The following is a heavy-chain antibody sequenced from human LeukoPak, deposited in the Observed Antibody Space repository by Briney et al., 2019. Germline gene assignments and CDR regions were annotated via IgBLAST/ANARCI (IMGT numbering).Heavy chain of an antibody. Sequence: GGSLRLSCAASGFTFSNYAMSWVRQAPGKGLEWVSAISGSGGSTYYADSVRGRFFISRDNSKNTLYLQMNSLRAEDTAVYYCAKGQYCSGGSCYFDYWGQGTLVTVSS. CDR1: GFTFSNYA. D-gene: IGHD2-15*01. V-gene: IGHV3-23*01. J-gene: IGHJ4*02. CDR3: AKGQYCSGGSCYFDY. CDR2: ISGSGGST.